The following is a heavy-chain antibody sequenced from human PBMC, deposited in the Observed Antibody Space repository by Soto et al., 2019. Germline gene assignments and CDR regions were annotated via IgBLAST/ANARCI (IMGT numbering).Heavy chain of an antibody. CDR3: ATGLNYYGSGSYYNPRDY. J-gene: IGHJ4*02. CDR1: GYTLTELS. Sequence: ASVKVSCKVSGYTLTELSMHWVRHAPGKGLEWMGGFDPEDGETIYAQKFQGRVTMTEDTSTDTAYMELSSLRSEDTAVYYCATGLNYYGSGSYYNPRDYWGQGTLVTVSS. V-gene: IGHV1-24*01. CDR2: FDPEDGET. D-gene: IGHD3-10*01.